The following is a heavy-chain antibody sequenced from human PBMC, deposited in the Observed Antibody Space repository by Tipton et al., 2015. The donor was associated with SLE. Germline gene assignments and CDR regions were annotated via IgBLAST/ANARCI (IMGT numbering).Heavy chain of an antibody. CDR1: GFTFDDYA. J-gene: IGHJ1*01. CDR2: ISWDGGST. CDR3: AKEEYYYDSSGYFEYFQH. Sequence: SLRLSCAASGFTFDDYAMHWVRQAPGKGLEWVSLISWDGGSTYYADSVKGRFTISRDNSKNTLYLQMNSLRAEDTAVYYCAKEEYYYDSSGYFEYFQHWGQGTLVTVSS. D-gene: IGHD3-22*01. V-gene: IGHV3-43D*03.